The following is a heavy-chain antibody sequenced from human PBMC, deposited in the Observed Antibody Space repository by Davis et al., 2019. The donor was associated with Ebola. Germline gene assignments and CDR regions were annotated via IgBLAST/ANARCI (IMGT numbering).Heavy chain of an antibody. D-gene: IGHD6-19*01. V-gene: IGHV3-13*01. CDR1: GFTFSSYD. CDR3: ARGGSIAVAGYAFDI. J-gene: IGHJ3*02. CDR2: IVTAGDT. Sequence: GESLKISCAASGFTFSSYDMHWVRQATGKGLEWVSAIVTAGDTYYPGSVKGRFTISRENAKNSLYLQMNSLRAGDTAVYYCARGGSIAVAGYAFDIWGQGTMVTVSS.